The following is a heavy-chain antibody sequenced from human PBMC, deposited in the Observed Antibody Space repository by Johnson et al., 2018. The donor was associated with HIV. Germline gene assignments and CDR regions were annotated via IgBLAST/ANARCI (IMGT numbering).Heavy chain of an antibody. V-gene: IGHV3-30-3*01. CDR1: GFTFSSYA. D-gene: IGHD4-23*01. Sequence: VPLVESGGGVVQPGRSLRLSCAASGFTFSSYAMHWVRQAPGKGLEWVAVISYDGSNKYYADSVKGRFTISRDNARNSLYMQMNSLRAEDTALYYCARDRTTVVWNDAFDIWGQGTVVTVSS. CDR2: ISYDGSNK. J-gene: IGHJ3*02. CDR3: ARDRTTVVWNDAFDI.